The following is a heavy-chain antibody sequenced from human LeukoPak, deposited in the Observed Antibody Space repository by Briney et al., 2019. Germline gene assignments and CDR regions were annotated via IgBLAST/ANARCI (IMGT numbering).Heavy chain of an antibody. J-gene: IGHJ4*02. D-gene: IGHD3-9*01. CDR2: IYYSGST. CDR3: ARHYDILTGYFHFDS. CDR1: GGSTSSSSYY. V-gene: IGHV4-39*01. Sequence: SETLSLTCTVSGGSTSSSSYYWGWIRQPPGKGLEWIGSIYYSGSTYYNPSLKSRVTISVDTSKNQFSLKLSSLTAADAAIYYCARHYDILTGYFHFDSWGQGTLVTVSS.